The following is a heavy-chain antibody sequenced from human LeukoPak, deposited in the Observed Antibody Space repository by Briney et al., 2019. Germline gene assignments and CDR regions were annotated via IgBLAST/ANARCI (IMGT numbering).Heavy chain of an antibody. V-gene: IGHV4-59*01. Sequence: SEPLSLTCTVSGGSISSYYWSWIRQPPGKGLEWIGYIYYSGSTNYNPSLKSRVTISVDTSKNQFSLKLSSVTAADTAVYYCARMSGTYSVDYWGQGTLVTASS. D-gene: IGHD1-26*01. CDR2: IYYSGST. J-gene: IGHJ4*02. CDR1: GGSISSYY. CDR3: ARMSGTYSVDY.